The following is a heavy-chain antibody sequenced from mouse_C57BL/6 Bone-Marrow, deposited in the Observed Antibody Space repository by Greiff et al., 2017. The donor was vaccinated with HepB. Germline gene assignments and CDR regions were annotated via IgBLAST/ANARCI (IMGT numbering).Heavy chain of an antibody. J-gene: IGHJ2*01. CDR2: IDPSDSYT. V-gene: IGHV1-59*01. CDR3: ARGYYGSSYPDY. Sequence: VQLQQPGAELVRPGTSVKLSCKASGYTFTSYWMHWVKQRPGQGLEWIGVIDPSDSYTNYNQKFKGKATLTVDTSSSTAYMQLSSLTSEDSAVYYCARGYYGSSYPDYWGQGTTLTVSS. CDR1: GYTFTSYW. D-gene: IGHD1-1*01.